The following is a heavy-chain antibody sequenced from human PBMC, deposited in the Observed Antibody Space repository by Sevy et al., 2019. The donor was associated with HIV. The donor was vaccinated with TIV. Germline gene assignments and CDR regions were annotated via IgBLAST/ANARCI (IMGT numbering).Heavy chain of an antibody. CDR1: GFTFDDYT. J-gene: IGHJ4*02. D-gene: IGHD3-10*01. Sequence: GGSLRLSCAASGFTFDDYTMHLVRQAPGKGLEWVSLISWKGGSTCYADSVKGRFTISRDNSKNSLYLQMNSLTTEDTALYYCAKDIVSGNYYRGDLDYWGQGTLVTVSS. CDR3: AKDIVSGNYYRGDLDY. CDR2: ISWKGGST. V-gene: IGHV3-43*01.